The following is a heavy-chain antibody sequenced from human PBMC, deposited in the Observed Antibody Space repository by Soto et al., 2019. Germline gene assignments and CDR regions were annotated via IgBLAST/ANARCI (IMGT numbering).Heavy chain of an antibody. CDR1: GGSISSSSYY. J-gene: IGHJ1*01. Sequence: SETLSLTCTVSGGSISSSSYYWGWIRQPPGKGLEWIGSIYYSGSTYYNPSLKSRVTISVDTSKNQFSLKLSSVTAADTAVYYCARHSDCSGGSCYGGLFPFQHCRQGTLVTVSS. D-gene: IGHD2-15*01. CDR2: IYYSGST. CDR3: ARHSDCSGGSCYGGLFPFQH. V-gene: IGHV4-39*01.